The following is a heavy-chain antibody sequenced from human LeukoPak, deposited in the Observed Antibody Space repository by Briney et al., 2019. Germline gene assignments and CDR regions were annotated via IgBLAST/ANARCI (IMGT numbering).Heavy chain of an antibody. Sequence: PGGSLRLSCTASGFTFGDNAMSWVRQAPGKGLEWVGFVGSKTYGGTTEYAASVKGRFTISRDDSKSIGYLQMNSLKSEDTAVYYCVSGLEYSSSSVRFDYWGQGTLVTVSS. CDR1: GFTFGDNA. J-gene: IGHJ4*02. CDR3: VSGLEYSSSSVRFDY. V-gene: IGHV3-49*04. D-gene: IGHD6-6*01. CDR2: VGSKTYGGTT.